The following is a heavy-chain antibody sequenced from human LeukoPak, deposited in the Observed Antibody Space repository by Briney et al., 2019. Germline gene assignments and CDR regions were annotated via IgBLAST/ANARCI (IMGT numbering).Heavy chain of an antibody. CDR1: GFTFDDYG. D-gene: IGHD3-9*01. J-gene: IGHJ6*03. CDR2: ISWNSGSI. CDR3: AKSSGPRLVYYMDV. V-gene: IGHV3-9*03. Sequence: GGSLRLSCAASGFTFDDYGMSWVRQAPGKGLEWVSGISWNSGSIGYADSVKGRFTISRDNAKNSLYLQMNSLRAEDMALYYCAKSSGPRLVYYMDVWGKGTTVTVSS.